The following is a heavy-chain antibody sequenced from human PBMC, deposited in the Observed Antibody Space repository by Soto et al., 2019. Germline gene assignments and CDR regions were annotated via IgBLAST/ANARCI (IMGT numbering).Heavy chain of an antibody. V-gene: IGHV3-49*03. Sequence: PGGSLRLSCTASGFTFGDYAMSWFRQAPGKGLEWVGFIRSKAYGGTTEYAASVKGRFTISRDDSKSIAYLQMNSLKTEDTAVYYCTRVGSDYYDILGSFDIWGQGTMVTVSS. D-gene: IGHD3-22*01. CDR2: IRSKAYGGTT. J-gene: IGHJ3*02. CDR3: TRVGSDYYDILGSFDI. CDR1: GFTFGDYA.